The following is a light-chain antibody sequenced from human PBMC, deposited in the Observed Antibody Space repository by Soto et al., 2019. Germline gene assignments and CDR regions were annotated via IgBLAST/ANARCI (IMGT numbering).Light chain of an antibody. V-gene: IGKV1-33*01. J-gene: IGKJ5*01. CDR3: QQYDILPIT. CDR1: QDINIY. CDR2: DAS. Sequence: DIQITQSPSSLFASLGYRVTITCQATQDINIYLNWYQQKPGKAPNLLIYDASNLEIGVPSRFSGSGSGTHFTFTISSLQTEDIGTYYCQQYDILPITFGRGTRLEIK.